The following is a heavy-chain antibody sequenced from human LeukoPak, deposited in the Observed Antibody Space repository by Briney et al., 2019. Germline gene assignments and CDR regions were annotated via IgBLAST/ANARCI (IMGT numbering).Heavy chain of an antibody. Sequence: GASVKVSCKASGGTFSSYAISWVRQAPGQGLEWMGGIIPIFGTANYAQKFQGRVTITADESTSTAYMELSSLRSEDTAVCYCARVRVGAYCGGDCPTKDYYYGMDVWGQGTTVTVSS. CDR2: IIPIFGTA. CDR3: ARVRVGAYCGGDCPTKDYYYGMDV. CDR1: GGTFSSYA. D-gene: IGHD2-21*02. J-gene: IGHJ6*02. V-gene: IGHV1-69*13.